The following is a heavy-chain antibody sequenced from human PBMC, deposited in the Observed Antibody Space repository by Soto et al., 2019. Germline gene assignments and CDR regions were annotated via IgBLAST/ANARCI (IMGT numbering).Heavy chain of an antibody. CDR2: ISESGDST. CDR1: GFTFSSYA. Sequence: GGSLSLSCAASGFTFSSYATSWVRQAPGKGLEWVSSISESGDSTSYAESVRGRFTISRDDSKNTLYLQMNSLRAEDTAVYSCAKSRIQGWTKGLYDHWGQGTLVTVSS. CDR3: AKSRIQGWTKGLYDH. J-gene: IGHJ4*02. D-gene: IGHD5-18*01. V-gene: IGHV3-23*01.